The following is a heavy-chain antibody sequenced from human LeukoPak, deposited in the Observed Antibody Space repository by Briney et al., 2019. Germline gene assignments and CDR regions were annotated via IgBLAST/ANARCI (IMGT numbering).Heavy chain of an antibody. CDR2: ISSGSSTT. CDR1: GFTFTTYG. D-gene: IGHD1-26*01. J-gene: IGHJ4*02. Sequence: RGSLRLSCAASGFTFTTYGMNWVRQGPGKGLECVSYISSGSSTTFYADSVKGRFTISRDNAKNSLYLQMNSLRDEDTAVYYCARDSGLIMGALNLDYWGQGTRLTVSS. V-gene: IGHV3-48*02. CDR3: ARDSGLIMGALNLDY.